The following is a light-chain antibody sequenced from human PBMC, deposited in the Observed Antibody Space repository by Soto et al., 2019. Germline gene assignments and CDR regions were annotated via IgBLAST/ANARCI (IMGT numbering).Light chain of an antibody. J-gene: IGKJ1*01. CDR2: GTS. CDR3: QQYDTIPPWT. V-gene: IGKV3-20*01. Sequence: ETVWTQSPDIMYLSPGERATLSCRASRTVGRSYLAWYQQKPGQAPRLLIFGTSARATGIPDRFSGGGSGTDFTLTISRLDPEDYAVYFCQQYDTIPPWTFGQGTRVEV. CDR1: RTVGRSY.